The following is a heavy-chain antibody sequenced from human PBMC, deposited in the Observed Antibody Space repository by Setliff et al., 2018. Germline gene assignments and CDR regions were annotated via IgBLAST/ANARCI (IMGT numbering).Heavy chain of an antibody. V-gene: IGHV4-34*01. J-gene: IGHJ5*02. Sequence: SETLSLTCAVYGGSFSGYYWSWIRQPPGKGLEWIREINHTGSTNYSPSLKSRVTISVDTSKNQFSLKLTSVTAADTAVYYCARGYCSSPSCFFAGWFDPWGQGTLVTV. CDR2: INHTGST. D-gene: IGHD2-2*01. CDR3: ARGYCSSPSCFFAGWFDP. CDR1: GGSFSGYY.